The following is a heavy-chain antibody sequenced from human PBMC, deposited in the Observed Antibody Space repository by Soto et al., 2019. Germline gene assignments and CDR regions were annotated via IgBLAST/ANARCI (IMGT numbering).Heavy chain of an antibody. CDR2: IDYSGST. J-gene: IGHJ5*01. V-gene: IGHV4-59*01. CDR3: ASRPVGYCSGIVRDNCGSALEPLCVVCCPKDRDDPAHPLKPVS. Sequence: SETLSLTCTVSGGSITSYYWSWIRQPPGKGLEWIGFIDYSGSTNYNPSLKSRVTISVDTSKNQFSLKLFPVTAADTAVYYCASRPVGYCSGIVRDNCGSALEPLCVVCCPKDRDDPAHPLKPVSRG. CDR1: GGSITSYY. D-gene: IGHD2-15*01.